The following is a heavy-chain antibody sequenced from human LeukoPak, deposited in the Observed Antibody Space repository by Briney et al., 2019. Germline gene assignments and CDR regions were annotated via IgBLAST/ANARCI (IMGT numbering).Heavy chain of an antibody. Sequence: ESGGGVVQPGRSLRLSCAASGFTFSSYAMHWVRQAPGKGLEWGAVISYDGSNKYYADSVKGRFTISRDNSKNTLYLQMNSLRAEDTAVYYCARGWGSGWYYFDYWGQGTLVTVSS. CDR1: GFTFSSYA. J-gene: IGHJ4*02. CDR2: ISYDGSNK. CDR3: ARGWGSGWYYFDY. V-gene: IGHV3-30-3*01. D-gene: IGHD6-19*01.